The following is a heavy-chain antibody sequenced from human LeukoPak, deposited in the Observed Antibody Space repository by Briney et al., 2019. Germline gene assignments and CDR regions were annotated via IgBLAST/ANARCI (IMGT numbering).Heavy chain of an antibody. CDR3: ARDTSVGTYYYDSSGYPTQAGMDV. Sequence: PSQTLSLTCTVSGGSISSGGYYWSWIRQHPGKGLEWIGYIYYSGSTYYNPSLKNRVTISVDTSKNQFSLKLSSVTAADTAVYYCARDTSVGTYYYDSSGYPTQAGMDVWGQGTTVTVSS. V-gene: IGHV4-31*03. CDR1: GGSISSGGYY. CDR2: IYYSGST. J-gene: IGHJ6*02. D-gene: IGHD3-22*01.